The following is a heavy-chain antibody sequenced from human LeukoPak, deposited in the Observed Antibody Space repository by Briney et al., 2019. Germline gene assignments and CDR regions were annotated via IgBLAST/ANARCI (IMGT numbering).Heavy chain of an antibody. V-gene: IGHV1-69*04. CDR2: VIPTLEIA. D-gene: IGHD3-22*01. Sequence: SVKVSCKATGANFSTSSFSWVRQAPGQGLEWMGRVIPTLEIAHYAQKFQGRVTITADKSTSTTYMELSSLRSEDTAIYFCARVVYHDSSPYFARSIPTADYWGQGTLVTVSS. CDR3: ARVVYHDSSPYFARSIPTADY. J-gene: IGHJ4*02. CDR1: GANFSTSS.